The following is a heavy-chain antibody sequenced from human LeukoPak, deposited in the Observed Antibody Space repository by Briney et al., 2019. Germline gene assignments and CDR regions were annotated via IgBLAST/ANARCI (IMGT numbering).Heavy chain of an antibody. CDR1: GFTFSSYW. V-gene: IGHV3-7*01. CDR2: IRQDGSQK. Sequence: GGSLRLSCAASGFTFSSYWMSWVRQAPGKGLEWVAPIRQDGSQKYYVDSVKGRLTISRDNAKNSLYLQMNSLRAEDTAVYYCARESGSVTSEVDFDYWGQGTLVTVSS. J-gene: IGHJ4*02. CDR3: ARESGSVTSEVDFDY. D-gene: IGHD4-17*01.